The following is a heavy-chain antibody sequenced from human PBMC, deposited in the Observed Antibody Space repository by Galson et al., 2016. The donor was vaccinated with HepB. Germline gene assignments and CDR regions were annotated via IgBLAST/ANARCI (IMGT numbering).Heavy chain of an antibody. V-gene: IGHV3-7*05. CDR3: ARARSWGGYYFDS. Sequence: SLRLSCAASGFTFSNYWMSWVRQAPGKGLEWVANIKQDGSEKYYVDSVKGRFTISRDNAKNSLYLQMNSLRVEDTAVYYCARARSWGGYYFDSWGQGTLVTVSS. CDR2: IKQDGSEK. CDR1: GFTFSNYW. J-gene: IGHJ4*02. D-gene: IGHD3-16*01.